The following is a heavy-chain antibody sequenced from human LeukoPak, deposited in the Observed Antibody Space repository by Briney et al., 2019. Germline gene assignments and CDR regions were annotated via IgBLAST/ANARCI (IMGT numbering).Heavy chain of an antibody. V-gene: IGHV1-2*02. D-gene: IGHD6-19*01. J-gene: IGHJ6*03. Sequence: ASVKVSCKASGYTFTGYYMHWVRQAPGQGLEGMGWINPKSGGTNYSQKFQGRVTMTRDTSISTAYLELRRLRSDATAVYSCARDPEERDGMLAAYYSYIDAWGQGTTLTV. CDR2: INPKSGGT. CDR3: ARDPEERDGMLAAYYSYIDA. CDR1: GYTFTGYY.